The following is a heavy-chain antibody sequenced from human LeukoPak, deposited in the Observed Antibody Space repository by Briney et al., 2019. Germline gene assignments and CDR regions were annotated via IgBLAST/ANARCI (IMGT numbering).Heavy chain of an antibody. J-gene: IGHJ5*02. CDR3: ARRPAYCGGDCYFVAAVWDQGFGIPRSEGFDP. CDR1: GGSISSSSYY. V-gene: IGHV4-39*01. D-gene: IGHD2-21*02. CDR2: IYYSGST. Sequence: SETLSLTCTVSGGSISSSSYYWGWIRQPPGKGLEWIGSIYYSGSTYYNPSLKSRVTISVDTSKNQFSLKLSSVTAADTAVYYCARRPAYCGGDCYFVAAVWDQGFGIPRSEGFDPWGQGTLVTVSS.